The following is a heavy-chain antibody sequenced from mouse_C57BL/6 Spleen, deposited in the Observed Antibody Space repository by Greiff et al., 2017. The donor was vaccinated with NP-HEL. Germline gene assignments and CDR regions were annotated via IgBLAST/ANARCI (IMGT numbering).Heavy chain of an antibody. CDR3: ARLDDGSTTGAMDD. V-gene: IGHV1-69*01. Sequence: VQLQQPGAELVMPGASVKLSCKASGYTFTSYWMHWVKQRPGQGLEWIGEIDPSDSYTNYNQKFKGKSTLTVDKSSSTAYMQLSSLTSEDSAVYYCARLDDGSTTGAMDDWGQGTSVTVSS. CDR2: IDPSDSYT. CDR1: GYTFTSYW. D-gene: IGHD2-3*01. J-gene: IGHJ4*01.